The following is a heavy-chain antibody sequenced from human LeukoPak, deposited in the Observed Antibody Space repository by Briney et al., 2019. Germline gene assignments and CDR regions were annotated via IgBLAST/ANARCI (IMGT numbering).Heavy chain of an antibody. CDR3: ASSYGSGRILGY. Sequence: SQTLSLTCAISGDSVSSNSAAWNWIRQSPTRGLEWLGRAYYRSKWYYDYPVSVKSRITINPDTSKNQFSLQLNSVTPEDTAVYYCASSYGSGRILGYWGQGTLVTVSS. CDR2: AYYRSKWYY. J-gene: IGHJ4*02. D-gene: IGHD3-10*01. V-gene: IGHV6-1*01. CDR1: GDSVSSNSAA.